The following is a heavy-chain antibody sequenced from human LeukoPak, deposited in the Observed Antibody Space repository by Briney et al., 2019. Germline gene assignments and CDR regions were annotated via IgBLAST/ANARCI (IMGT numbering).Heavy chain of an antibody. CDR2: ISAYNGNT. V-gene: IGHV1-18*01. CDR1: GYTFTSYG. J-gene: IGHJ4*02. CDR3: ARLSEAYYYDSSGSGFDY. Sequence: ASVQVSCKASGYTFTSYGISWVRQAPGQGLEWMGWISAYNGNTNYAQKLQGRVTMTTDTSTSTAYMELRSLRSDDTAVYYCARLSEAYYYDSSGSGFDYWGQGTLVTVSS. D-gene: IGHD3-22*01.